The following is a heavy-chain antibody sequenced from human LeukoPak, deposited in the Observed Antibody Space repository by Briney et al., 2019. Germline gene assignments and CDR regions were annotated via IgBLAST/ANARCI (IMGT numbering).Heavy chain of an antibody. Sequence: GGSLRLSCAASGFTFSAHWMSWVRQAPGKGLEWVANIKEDGSEKYYVDSVKGRFTISRDNSKNTLYLQMNSLRAEDTAVYYCAKDSSTAMVLALLDYWGQGTLVTVSS. CDR1: GFTFSAHW. V-gene: IGHV3-7*03. J-gene: IGHJ4*02. D-gene: IGHD5-18*01. CDR2: IKEDGSEK. CDR3: AKDSSTAMVLALLDY.